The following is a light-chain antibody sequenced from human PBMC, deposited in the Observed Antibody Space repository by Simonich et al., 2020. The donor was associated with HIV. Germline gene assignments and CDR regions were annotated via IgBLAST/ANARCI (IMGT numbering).Light chain of an antibody. CDR1: QSRLPSNGYNY. V-gene: IGKV2-28*01. CDR2: LNS. CDR3: MQALQTPYT. J-gene: IGKJ2*01. Sequence: DIVMTQSPLSLPVTPGEPASISCRSSQSRLPSNGYNYLYWYLQKPGQSPQLLIYLNSNRASGVPDRFSGSGSGTDFTLKISRVEAEDVGVYYCMQALQTPYTFGQGTKLDFK.